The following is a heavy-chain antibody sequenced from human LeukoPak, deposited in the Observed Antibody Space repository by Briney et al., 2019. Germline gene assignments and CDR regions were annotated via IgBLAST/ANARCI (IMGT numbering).Heavy chain of an antibody. D-gene: IGHD2-15*01. Sequence: ASVKVSCKASGYTFTGYYIHWVRQAPGQGLEWVGLVIPNNGDTKYAQKFQGRVTMTRDTSVSTAYMELSRLTSDDTAVYYCARDTRVTNGDYWGQGTLVTVSS. V-gene: IGHV1-2*02. CDR1: GYTFTGYY. J-gene: IGHJ4*02. CDR2: VIPNNGDT. CDR3: ARDTRVTNGDY.